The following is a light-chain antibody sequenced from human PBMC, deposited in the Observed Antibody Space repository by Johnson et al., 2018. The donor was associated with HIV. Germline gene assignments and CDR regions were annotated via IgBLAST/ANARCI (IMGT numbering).Light chain of an antibody. CDR1: SSNIGNKY. CDR3: GTWDTSLSPGGV. V-gene: IGLV1-51*02. J-gene: IGLJ1*01. Sequence: VLSQPPSVSAAPGQKVTISCSGSSSNIGNKYVSWYQQLPGTAPKLLIYENTKRPSGIPDRFSGSKSGTSATLGITGLQTGDEADYYCGTWDTSLSPGGVFGSGTKVTVL. CDR2: ENT.